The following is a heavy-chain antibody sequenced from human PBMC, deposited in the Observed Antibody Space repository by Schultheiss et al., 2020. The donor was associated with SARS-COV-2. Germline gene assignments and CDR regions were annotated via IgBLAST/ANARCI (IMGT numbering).Heavy chain of an antibody. CDR2: IRSKAYGGTT. J-gene: IGHJ3*02. CDR3: TRVKVQQWLVRGAFDI. Sequence: GGSLRLSCAASGFTFSSYWMSWVRQAPGKGLEWVGFIRSKAYGGTTEYAASVKGRFTISRDDSKSIAYLQMNSLKTEDTAVYYCTRVKVQQWLVRGAFDIWGQGTMVTVSS. V-gene: IGHV3-49*04. CDR1: GFTFSSYW. D-gene: IGHD6-19*01.